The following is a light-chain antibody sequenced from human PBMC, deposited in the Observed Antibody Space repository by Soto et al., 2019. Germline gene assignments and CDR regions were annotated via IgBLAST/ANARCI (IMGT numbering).Light chain of an antibody. CDR1: QSVSSY. V-gene: IGKV3-15*01. CDR2: DAS. J-gene: IGKJ1*01. CDR3: QQYNNWPRT. Sequence: EIVMTQSPATLSVSPGERATLSCRASQSVSSYLAWYQQKPGQAPRLLIYDASTRATGIPVRFSGSGSGTEFTLTISSLQSEDFGVYYCQQYNNWPRTFGQGTKVDIK.